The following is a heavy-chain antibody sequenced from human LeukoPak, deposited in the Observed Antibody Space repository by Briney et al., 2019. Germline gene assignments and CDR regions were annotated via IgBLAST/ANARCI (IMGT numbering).Heavy chain of an antibody. Sequence: GRSLRLSCAASGFTFSSHAMHWVRQAPGKGLEWVASILYDGGDNYYTGSVKGRFTTSRDNSKKTLDLQMNSLRPEDTAVYFCARDGDPISAAGTMLDYWGLGTLVIVSS. CDR2: ILYDGGDN. J-gene: IGHJ4*02. CDR1: GFTFSSHA. CDR3: ARDGDPISAAGTMLDY. V-gene: IGHV3-30*04. D-gene: IGHD6-13*01.